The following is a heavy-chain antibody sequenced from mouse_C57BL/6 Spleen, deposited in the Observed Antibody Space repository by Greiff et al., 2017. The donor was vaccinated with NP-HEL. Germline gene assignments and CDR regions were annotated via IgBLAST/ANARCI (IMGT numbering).Heavy chain of an antibody. V-gene: IGHV1-52*01. CDR2: IDPSDSET. Sequence: QVQLQQPGAELVRPGSSVKLSCKASGYTFTSYWMHWVKQRPIQGLEWIGNIDPSDSETNYNQKFKDKATLTVDKSSSTAYMQRSSLTSDDYAVCVCARGDSAGYDAMDYWGQGTSVTVSS. CDR1: GYTFTSYW. J-gene: IGHJ4*01. D-gene: IGHD3-2*02. CDR3: ARGDSAGYDAMDY.